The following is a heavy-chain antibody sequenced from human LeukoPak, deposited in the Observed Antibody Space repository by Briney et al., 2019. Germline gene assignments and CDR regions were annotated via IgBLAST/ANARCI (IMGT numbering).Heavy chain of an antibody. CDR1: GYTFTGYY. J-gene: IGHJ4*02. D-gene: IGHD1-26*01. CDR2: INPNSGGT. Sequence: ASVKVSCKASGYTFTGYYMHWVRQAPGQGLEWMGWINPNSGGTNYAQKFQGWVTMTRDTSIGTAYMELSRLRSDDTAVYYCARDPSGSYYDYWGQGTLVTVSS. CDR3: ARDPSGSYYDY. V-gene: IGHV1-2*04.